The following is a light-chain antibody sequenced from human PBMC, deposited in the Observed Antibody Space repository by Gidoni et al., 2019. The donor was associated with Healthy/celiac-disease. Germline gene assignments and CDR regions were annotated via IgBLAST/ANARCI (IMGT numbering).Light chain of an antibody. Sequence: EIALTQSAAPLSLSPGDRATLSCRASQSVRSYLAWYQQKPGQAPRLLISDASNCATGIPARFSGSGSGTAFTLPISSLEPEDFSVYYCQQRSNWPPLLTFGGGTKVEIK. CDR3: QQRSNWPPLLT. CDR1: QSVRSY. J-gene: IGKJ4*01. CDR2: DAS. V-gene: IGKV3-11*01.